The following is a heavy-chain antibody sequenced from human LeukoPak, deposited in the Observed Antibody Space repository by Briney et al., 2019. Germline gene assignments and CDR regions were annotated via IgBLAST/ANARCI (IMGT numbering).Heavy chain of an antibody. CDR2: IRCKAYGGTT. Sequence: GGSLRLSCTASGFTFGDYAMSWFRQAPGKGLEWVGFIRCKAYGGTTEYAASVKGRFTISRDDSKSIAYLQMNSLKTEDTAVYYCTRAGVAYCSSTSCYHDWFDPSGQGTLVTVSP. CDR3: TRAGVAYCSSTSCYHDWFDP. J-gene: IGHJ5*02. V-gene: IGHV3-49*03. CDR1: GFTFGDYA. D-gene: IGHD2-2*01.